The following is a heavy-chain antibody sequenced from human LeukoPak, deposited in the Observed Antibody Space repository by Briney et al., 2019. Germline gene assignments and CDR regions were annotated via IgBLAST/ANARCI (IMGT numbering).Heavy chain of an antibody. CDR3: AKATEYNWNYCFDY. Sequence: GRSLRLSCAASGFTSDDYAMHWVRQAPGKGLEWVSGISWNSGSIGYADSVKGRFTISRDNAKNSLYLQMNSLRAEDMALYYCAKATEYNWNYCFDYWGQGTLVTVSS. CDR2: ISWNSGSI. CDR1: GFTSDDYA. D-gene: IGHD1-7*01. J-gene: IGHJ4*02. V-gene: IGHV3-9*02.